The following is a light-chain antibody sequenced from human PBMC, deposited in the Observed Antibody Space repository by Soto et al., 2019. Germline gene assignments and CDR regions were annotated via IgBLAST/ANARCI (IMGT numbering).Light chain of an antibody. V-gene: IGLV1-40*01. Sequence: QAVLTQTPSVSGALGQKITMSCTGSSSNIGAGYDVHWYQQFPGAAPRLLIYADNNRPSGVPDRFSASKSGTSASLASTGLQGEDEANYYCQSYDTSLSGVIFGAGTKVTVL. CDR3: QSYDTSLSGVI. CDR2: ADN. J-gene: IGLJ2*01. CDR1: SSNIGAGYD.